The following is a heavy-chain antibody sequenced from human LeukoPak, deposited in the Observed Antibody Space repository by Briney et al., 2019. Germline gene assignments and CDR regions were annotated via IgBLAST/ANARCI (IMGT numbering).Heavy chain of an antibody. V-gene: IGHV4-39*01. CDR1: GWSISSSGYY. CDR2: IYDGGSP. Sequence: SETLSLTCTVSGWSISSSGYYWGWIRQTPGKGLEWVVSIYDGGSPYYDPSLKSRVPISVDTSKNPFSLKMTSVPAAETAVYYCASPRHNWTYYFDYWGQGTLVTVSS. D-gene: IGHD1-20*01. CDR3: ASPRHNWTYYFDY. J-gene: IGHJ4*02.